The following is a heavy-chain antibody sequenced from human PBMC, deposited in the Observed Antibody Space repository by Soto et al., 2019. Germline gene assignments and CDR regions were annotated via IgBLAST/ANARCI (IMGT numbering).Heavy chain of an antibody. CDR3: ASDSGYDYHHFDY. CDR2: IIPIFGTA. D-gene: IGHD5-12*01. V-gene: IGHV1-69*13. Sequence: RASVKVSCKASGGTFSSYAISWVRQAPGQGLEWMGGIIPIFGTANYAQKFQGRVTITADESTSTAYMELSSLRSEDTAVYYCASDSGYDYHHFDYWGQGTLVTVSS. J-gene: IGHJ4*02. CDR1: GGTFSSYA.